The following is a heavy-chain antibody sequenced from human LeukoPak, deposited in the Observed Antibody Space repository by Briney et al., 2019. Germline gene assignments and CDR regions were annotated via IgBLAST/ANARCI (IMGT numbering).Heavy chain of an antibody. CDR1: GGSISSGSYY. D-gene: IGHD5-18*01. Sequence: SETLSLTCTVSGGSISSGSYYWRWIRQPAGKGLEWIGRIYTSGSTNYNPSLKSRVTISVDTSKNHFSLKLSSVTAAGTAVYYCARTSGYSYGYGGFDYWGQGTLVTVSS. J-gene: IGHJ4*02. CDR3: ARTSGYSYGYGGFDY. V-gene: IGHV4-61*02. CDR2: IYTSGST.